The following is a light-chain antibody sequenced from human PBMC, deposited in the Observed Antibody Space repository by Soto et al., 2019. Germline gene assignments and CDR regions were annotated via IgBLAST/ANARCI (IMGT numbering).Light chain of an antibody. V-gene: IGKV2-30*01. CDR1: QSLVYRDGNTY. J-gene: IGKJ5*01. CDR2: KVS. Sequence: DVVMTQSPLSLPVPLGHPVSSXXRTXQSLVYRDGNTYLNWFQQRPGQSPXXLIDKVSNRDSGVPGRFSGSGSGTDFTLKISRVEAEDVGVYYCMQGTHWPTFGQGTRLEIK. CDR3: MQGTHWPT.